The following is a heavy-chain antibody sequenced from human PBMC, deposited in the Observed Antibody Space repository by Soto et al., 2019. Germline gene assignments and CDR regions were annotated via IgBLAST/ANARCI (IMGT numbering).Heavy chain of an antibody. J-gene: IGHJ4*02. V-gene: IGHV3-23*01. Sequence: PGGSLRLSCAASGFTFSSYAMSWVRQAPGKGLEWVSAISGSGGSTYYADSVKGRFTISRDNSKNTLYLQMNSLRAEDTAVYYCAKCNYYDSSGYYCGFAYWGQGTLVTVSS. D-gene: IGHD3-22*01. CDR3: AKCNYYDSSGYYCGFAY. CDR2: ISGSGGST. CDR1: GFTFSSYA.